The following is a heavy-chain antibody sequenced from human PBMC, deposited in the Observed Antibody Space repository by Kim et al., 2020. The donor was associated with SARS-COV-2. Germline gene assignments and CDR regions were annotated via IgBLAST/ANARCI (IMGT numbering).Heavy chain of an antibody. D-gene: IGHD3-16*02. CDR3: ARYRPVRARADAFDI. Sequence: GESLKISCKGSGYSFTSYWISWVRQMPGKGLEWMGRIDPSDSYTNYSPSFQGHVTISADKSISTAYLQWSSLKASDTAMYYCARYRPVRARADAFDIWGQGTMVTVSS. CDR1: GYSFTSYW. J-gene: IGHJ3*02. V-gene: IGHV5-10-1*01. CDR2: IDPSDSYT.